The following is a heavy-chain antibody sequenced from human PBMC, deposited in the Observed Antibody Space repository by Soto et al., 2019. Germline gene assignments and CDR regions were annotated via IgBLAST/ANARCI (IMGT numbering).Heavy chain of an antibody. Sequence: GSLRLSCAASGFTFSSYAMSWVRQAPGKGLEWVSAISGSGGSTYYADYVKGRFTISRDNSKNTLYLQMNSLRAEDTALYYFAKAEGPPRYYDSSGYPRIWGQGTLVTVSS. CDR3: AKAEGPPRYYDSSGYPRI. V-gene: IGHV3-23*01. J-gene: IGHJ4*02. CDR1: GFTFSSYA. D-gene: IGHD3-22*01. CDR2: ISGSGGST.